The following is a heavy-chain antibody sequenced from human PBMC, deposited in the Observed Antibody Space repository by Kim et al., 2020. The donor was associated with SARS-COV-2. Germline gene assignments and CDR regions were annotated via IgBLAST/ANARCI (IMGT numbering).Heavy chain of an antibody. CDR1: GFTFSSYS. V-gene: IGHV3-48*02. J-gene: IGHJ4*02. Sequence: GGSLRLSCVASGFTFSSYSMNWVRQAPGKGLEWVSYITSSSSTTYYADSVKGRFTISRDNAKNSLYLQMNSLRDDDTAVYFCARGAWGVAVFDFWGQGTLVTASS. CDR2: ITSSSSTT. CDR3: ARGAWGVAVFDF. D-gene: IGHD6-19*01.